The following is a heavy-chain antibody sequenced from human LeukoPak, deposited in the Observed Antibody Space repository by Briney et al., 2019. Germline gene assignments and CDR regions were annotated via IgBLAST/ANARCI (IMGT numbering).Heavy chain of an antibody. CDR3: ARDRGYGAKPDY. CDR2: IYYSGST. V-gene: IGHV4-59*01. D-gene: IGHD4-23*01. CDR1: GGSISSYY. Sequence: IPSETLSLTCTVSGGSISSYYWSWIRQPPGKGLEWIGYIYYSGSTNYNPSLKSRVTISVDTSKNQFSLKLNPVSAADTAVYYCARDRGYGAKPDYWGQGTLVTVSS. J-gene: IGHJ4*02.